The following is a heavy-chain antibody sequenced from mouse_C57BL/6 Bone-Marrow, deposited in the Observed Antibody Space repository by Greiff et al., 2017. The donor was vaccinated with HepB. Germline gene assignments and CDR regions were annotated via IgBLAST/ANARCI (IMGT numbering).Heavy chain of an antibody. CDR1: GYTFTSYT. CDR2: INPSSGYT. J-gene: IGHJ3*01. V-gene: IGHV1-4*01. CDR3: ARDPPGFAY. Sequence: VQLQQSGAELARPGASVKMSCKASGYTFTSYTMHWVKQRPGQGLEWIGYINPSSGYTKYNQKFKDEATLTADKSSSTAYMQLSSLTSEDSAVYYCARDPPGFAYWGQGTLVTVSA.